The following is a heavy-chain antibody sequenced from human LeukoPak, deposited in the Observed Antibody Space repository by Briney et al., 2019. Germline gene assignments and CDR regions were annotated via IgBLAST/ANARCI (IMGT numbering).Heavy chain of an antibody. CDR3: ARQVMIPDY. Sequence: GGSLRLSCAASGFTFSSYAMGWVRQAPGKGLEWVSAISGSGGTTYYADSVKGRFTISRDNSKNTLYLQMHSLRAEDTAVYYCARQVMIPDYWGQGTLVIVSS. D-gene: IGHD3-22*01. V-gene: IGHV3-23*01. J-gene: IGHJ4*02. CDR2: ISGSGGTT. CDR1: GFTFSSYA.